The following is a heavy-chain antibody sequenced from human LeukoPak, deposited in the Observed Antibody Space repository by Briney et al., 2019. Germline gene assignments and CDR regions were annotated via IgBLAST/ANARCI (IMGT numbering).Heavy chain of an antibody. CDR3: ARANCGGDCYSGGGMFDY. V-gene: IGHV4-34*01. D-gene: IGHD2-21*02. Sequence: PSETLSLTCAVYGGSFSGYYWSWIRQPPGKGLEWIGEINHSGSTSYDPSLKSRVTISVDTSKNQFSLKLSSVTAADTAVYYCARANCGGDCYSGGGMFDYWGQGTLVTVSS. CDR2: INHSGST. CDR1: GGSFSGYY. J-gene: IGHJ4*02.